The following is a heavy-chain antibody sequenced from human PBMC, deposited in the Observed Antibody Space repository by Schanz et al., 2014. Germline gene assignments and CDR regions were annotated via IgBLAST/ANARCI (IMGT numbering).Heavy chain of an antibody. Sequence: PGGSLRLSCAASGFTFRSYSMNWVRQAPGKGLEWISYISSTSRATYYADSVKGRFTISRDNAKNSLFLQMNSLRAEDTAVYYCAGGEYQLLYGNWGQGTLVTVSS. CDR2: ISSTSRAT. J-gene: IGHJ4*02. CDR3: AGGEYQLLYGN. D-gene: IGHD2-2*02. CDR1: GFTFRSYS. V-gene: IGHV3-48*01.